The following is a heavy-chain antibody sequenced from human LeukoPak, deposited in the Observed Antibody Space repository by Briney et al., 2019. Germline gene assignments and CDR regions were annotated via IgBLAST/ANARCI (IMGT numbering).Heavy chain of an antibody. D-gene: IGHD7-27*01. V-gene: IGHV1-2*06. J-gene: IGHJ4*02. CDR2: INPNSGGT. CDR1: GYTFTGYY. Sequence: GASVKVSCKASGYTFTGYYMHWVRLAPGQGLEWMGRINPNSGGTNYAQNFHGRVTMTRDTSISTAYLDLSRLSSDDTAVYYCARDLNWGNIYWGQGTLVTVSS. CDR3: ARDLNWGNIY.